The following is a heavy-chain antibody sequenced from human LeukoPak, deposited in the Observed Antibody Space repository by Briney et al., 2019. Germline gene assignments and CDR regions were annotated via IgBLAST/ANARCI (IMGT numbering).Heavy chain of an antibody. CDR2: IWYDGSKK. D-gene: IGHD4-17*01. V-gene: IGHV3-33*01. J-gene: IGHJ4*02. CDR1: GFTFGNYG. Sequence: PGRSLRLSCEASGFTFGNYGMHWVRQAPGKGLEWVSFIWYDGSKKYYADSVKGRFIISRDNSKNTLYLQMTSLRAEDTAVYYCARGQTTVTTYSDYWGQGTLVTVSS. CDR3: ARGQTTVTTYSDY.